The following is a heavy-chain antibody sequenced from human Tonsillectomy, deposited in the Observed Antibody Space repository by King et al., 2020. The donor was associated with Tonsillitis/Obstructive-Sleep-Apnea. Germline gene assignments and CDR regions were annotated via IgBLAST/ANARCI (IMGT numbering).Heavy chain of an antibody. CDR2: INTNTRQP. CDR1: GYTFTSYA. Sequence: VQLVESGSELKKPGASVKVSCKASGYTFTSYAMNWVRQAPGQVLEWMGWINTNTRQPTYGQCLTGRFVLSLDTPVSTAYLQINCLKAEETALYYCARDPRVAVAGSFDYWGQGTLVTVSS. D-gene: IGHD6-19*01. V-gene: IGHV7-4-1*02. J-gene: IGHJ4*02. CDR3: ARDPRVAVAGSFDY.